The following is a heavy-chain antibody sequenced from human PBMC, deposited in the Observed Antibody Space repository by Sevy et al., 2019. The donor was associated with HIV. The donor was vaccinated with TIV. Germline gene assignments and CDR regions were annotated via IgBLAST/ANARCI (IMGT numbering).Heavy chain of an antibody. D-gene: IGHD2-15*01. CDR1: GGSISSGGYS. V-gene: IGHV4-30-2*01. Sequence: SETLSLTCAVSGGSISSGGYSWSWIRQPPGKGLEWIGYIYRSGSTYYNPSLKGRVTISVDRSKNQFSLKLSSVTAADTAVYYCARGRGGGPNWFDPWGQGTLVTVSS. CDR2: IYRSGST. CDR3: ARGRGGGPNWFDP. J-gene: IGHJ5*02.